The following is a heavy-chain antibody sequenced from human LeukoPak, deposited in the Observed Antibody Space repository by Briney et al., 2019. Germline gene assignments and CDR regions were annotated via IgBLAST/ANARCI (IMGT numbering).Heavy chain of an antibody. CDR1: GYTFTTYG. V-gene: IGHV1-18*01. CDR3: TTGGGGGH. Sequence: GASVKVSCTASGYTFTTYGITWIRQSPGQGLEWMGWISPYNGNINFGLKFQGRLTLTTDTGTSTAYMGLRSLQSDDSAVYYCTTGGGGGHWGQGTLVSVSS. CDR2: ISPYNGNI. J-gene: IGHJ4*02. D-gene: IGHD3-16*01.